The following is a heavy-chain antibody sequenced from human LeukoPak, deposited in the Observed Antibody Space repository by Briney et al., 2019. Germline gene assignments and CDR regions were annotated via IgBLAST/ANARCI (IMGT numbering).Heavy chain of an antibody. D-gene: IGHD6-13*01. V-gene: IGHV3-66*02. Sequence: GGSLRLSCAASGFTISSNYMSWVRQAPGKGLEWVSVIYSGGSTYYADSVKGRFTIPRDNSKNTLYLQMNSLRAEDTAVYYCARVLDSSSWYYYYYMDVWGKGTTVTVS. J-gene: IGHJ6*03. CDR1: GFTISSNY. CDR3: ARVLDSSSWYYYYYMDV. CDR2: IYSGGST.